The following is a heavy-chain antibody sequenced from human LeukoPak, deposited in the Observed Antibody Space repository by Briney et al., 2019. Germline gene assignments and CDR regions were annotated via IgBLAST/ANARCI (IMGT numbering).Heavy chain of an antibody. CDR1: GGSISSSSYY. J-gene: IGHJ5*02. CDR2: IYYSGST. V-gene: IGHV4-39*07. Sequence: PSETLSLTCTVSGGSISSSSYYWGWIRQPPGKGLEWIGSIYYSGSTYYNPSLKSRVTISVDTSKNQFSLKLSSVTAADTAVYYCARVGGILTGYASWFDPWGQGTLVTVSS. CDR3: ARVGGILTGYASWFDP. D-gene: IGHD3-9*01.